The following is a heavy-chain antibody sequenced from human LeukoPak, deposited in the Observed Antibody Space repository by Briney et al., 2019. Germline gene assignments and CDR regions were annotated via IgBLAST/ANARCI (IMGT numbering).Heavy chain of an antibody. CDR2: FYYSGST. Sequence: PSETLSLTCTVSGGSINSYYRSWIRQPPGKGLEWIGYFYYSGSTNYNPSLKSRVTISVDTSKNQFSLKLSSVTAVDTAVYYCALGGLRFDYWGQGTLVTVSS. D-gene: IGHD5-12*01. V-gene: IGHV4-59*01. J-gene: IGHJ4*02. CDR1: GGSINSYY. CDR3: ALGGLRFDY.